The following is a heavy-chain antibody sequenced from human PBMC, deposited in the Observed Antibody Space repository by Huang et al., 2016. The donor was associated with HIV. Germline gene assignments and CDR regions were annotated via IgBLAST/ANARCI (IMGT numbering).Heavy chain of an antibody. D-gene: IGHD6-13*01. CDR1: GYTFTSSD. CDR3: ARADSSVVFWVDP. CDR2: MNPNSGNT. Sequence: QVQLVQSGAEVKKPGASVKVSCKASGYTFTSSDIHWVRQANGQGREWMGWMNPNSGNTGYAQKFQGRVTMTRNTAISTAYMGLSSLRAEDTAVEYCARADSSVVFWVDPWGQGTLVTVSS. V-gene: IGHV1-8*01. J-gene: IGHJ5*02.